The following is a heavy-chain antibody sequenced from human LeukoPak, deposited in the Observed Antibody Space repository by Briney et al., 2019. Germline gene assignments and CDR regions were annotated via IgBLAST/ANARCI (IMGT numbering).Heavy chain of an antibody. Sequence: GASVKVSCKASGYTFTSYYMHWVRQAPGQGLEWMGIINPSGGSTSYAQKFQGRVTMTRDTSTSTVYMELSSLRSEDTAVYYCARDLGGSMSAYYFDYWGQGTLVTVSS. J-gene: IGHJ4*02. CDR1: GYTFTSYY. D-gene: IGHD3-3*01. V-gene: IGHV1-46*01. CDR3: ARDLGGSMSAYYFDY. CDR2: INPSGGST.